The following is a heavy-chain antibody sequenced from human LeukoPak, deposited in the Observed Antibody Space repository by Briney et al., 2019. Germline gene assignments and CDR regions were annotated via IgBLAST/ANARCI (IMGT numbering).Heavy chain of an antibody. V-gene: IGHV3-64D*06. CDR3: VKTSGSPNGYFDY. CDR2: INSNGGST. Sequence: PGGSLRLSCSASGFTFSTYALYWVRQAPGKGPEYVSAINSNGGSTFYADSVKGRFTISRDNSKNTVYLQMSSLRAEDTAVYYCVKTSGSPNGYFDYWGQGTLVTVSS. J-gene: IGHJ4*02. CDR1: GFTFSTYA. D-gene: IGHD1-26*01.